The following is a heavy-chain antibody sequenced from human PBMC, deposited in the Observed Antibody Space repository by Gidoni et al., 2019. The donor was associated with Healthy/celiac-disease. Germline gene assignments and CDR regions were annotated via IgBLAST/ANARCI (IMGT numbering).Heavy chain of an antibody. CDR1: GCTFSSYA. Sequence: QVQLVQSGAEVKKPGSSVKVSCKASGCTFSSYAISWVRQAPGQGREWMGGIIPIFGTANYAQKFQGRVTITVDESTSTAYMELSSLRSEDTAVYYCAREEYYDSSGYYDYWGQGTLVTVSS. D-gene: IGHD3-22*01. CDR2: IIPIFGTA. CDR3: AREEYYDSSGYYDY. V-gene: IGHV1-69*01. J-gene: IGHJ4*02.